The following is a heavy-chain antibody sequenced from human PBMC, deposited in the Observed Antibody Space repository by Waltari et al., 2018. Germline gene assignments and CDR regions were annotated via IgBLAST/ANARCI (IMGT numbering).Heavy chain of an antibody. V-gene: IGHV4-39*07. CDR2: FIRRVVP. Sequence: QLQLQESGPGLVKPSETLSLTCTVSGVSFNDDNTYWAGSASPQGRGWSGLGVFIRRVVPTTKTSLKSRVTVSIDTPNNQFSLKLTSVTAADTAVYFCARGGSSYYDAYGTWGQGSMVIVSS. CDR1: GVSFNDDNTY. CDR3: ARGGSSYYDAYGT. J-gene: IGHJ3*02. D-gene: IGHD1-26*01.